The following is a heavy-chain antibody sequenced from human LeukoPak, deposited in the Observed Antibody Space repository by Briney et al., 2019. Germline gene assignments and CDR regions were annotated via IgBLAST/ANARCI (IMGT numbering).Heavy chain of an antibody. CDR2: IYYSGSS. Sequence: SETLSLTCTVSGGSISSYYWSWIRQPPGKGLEWLGDIYYSGSSTYNPSLKSRVTISVDTSKNQFSLKLSSVTAADTAVYYCARGYCTGGNCYSGFDPWGQGTLVTVSS. J-gene: IGHJ5*02. CDR1: GGSISSYY. V-gene: IGHV4-59*01. D-gene: IGHD2-15*01. CDR3: ARGYCTGGNCYSGFDP.